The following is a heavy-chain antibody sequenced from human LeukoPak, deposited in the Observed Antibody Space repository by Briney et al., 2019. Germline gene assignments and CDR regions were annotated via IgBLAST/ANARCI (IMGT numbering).Heavy chain of an antibody. V-gene: IGHV4-59*11. CDR3: ARGGVLKSVDY. CDR1: GGSIGSHY. D-gene: IGHD3-16*01. CDR2: VYDIGST. Sequence: SETLSLTCTVSGGSIGSHYWTWIRQTPGKGLEWIGYVYDIGSTKYNPSLKSRVTISVDTSKNQFSLRLSSVTAADTAVYYCARGGVLKSVDYWGQGSLVAVSS. J-gene: IGHJ4*02.